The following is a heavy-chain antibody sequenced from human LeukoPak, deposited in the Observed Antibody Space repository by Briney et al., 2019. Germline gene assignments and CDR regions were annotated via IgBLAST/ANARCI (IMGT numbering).Heavy chain of an antibody. D-gene: IGHD6-13*01. Sequence: GGSLRLSCAASGFTFRSYWMSWVRQAPGKGLEWVANIKQDGSEKYYVDSVKGRFTISRDNAKNSLYLQMNSLRAEDTAVYYCARGSWYGDFDYWGQGTLVTVSS. CDR3: ARGSWYGDFDY. J-gene: IGHJ4*02. V-gene: IGHV3-7*01. CDR1: GFTFRSYW. CDR2: IKQDGSEK.